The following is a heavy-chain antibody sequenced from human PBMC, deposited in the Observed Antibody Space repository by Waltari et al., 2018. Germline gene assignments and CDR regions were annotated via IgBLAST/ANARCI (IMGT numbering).Heavy chain of an antibody. Sequence: QLQESGPGLVKPSGPLSLSCAVSGDSVTSANWWGWVRQSPQRGLEWIGQVLSTGKTNYSPSFASRVTMSLDASNNQFSLKVTSATAADTAVYYCARDRGRGLYLDVWGPGTLVTVSP. V-gene: IGHV4-4*02. J-gene: IGHJ4*02. CDR3: ARDRGRGLYLDV. CDR1: GDSVTSANW. CDR2: VLSTGKT. D-gene: IGHD2-15*01.